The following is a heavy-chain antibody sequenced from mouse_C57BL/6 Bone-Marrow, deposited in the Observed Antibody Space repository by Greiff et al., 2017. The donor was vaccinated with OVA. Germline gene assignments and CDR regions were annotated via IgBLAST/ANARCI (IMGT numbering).Heavy chain of an antibody. Sequence: VQLQQPGAELVMPGASVKLSCKASGYTFTSYWMHWVKQRPGQGLEWIGEIDPSDSYTNYNQKFKGKSTLTVDKSSSTAYMQLSSLTSEDSAVYYCAREEGYDYDEGAWFAYWGQGTLVTVSA. V-gene: IGHV1-69*01. CDR2: IDPSDSYT. CDR3: AREEGYDYDEGAWFAY. D-gene: IGHD2-4*01. J-gene: IGHJ3*01. CDR1: GYTFTSYW.